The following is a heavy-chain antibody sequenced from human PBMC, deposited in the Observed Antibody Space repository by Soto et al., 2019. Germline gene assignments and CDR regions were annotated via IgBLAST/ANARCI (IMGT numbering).Heavy chain of an antibody. CDR1: GYTFTSYA. V-gene: IGHV1-3*01. CDR3: ARNYGDSTGALDY. D-gene: IGHD4-17*01. CDR2: INAGNGNT. J-gene: IGHJ4*02. Sequence: GASVKVSCKASGYTFTSYAMHWVRQAPGQRLEWMGWINAGNGNTKYSQKFQGRVTITRDTSASTAYMELSSLRSEDTAVYYCARNYGDSTGALDYWGQGTLVTVSS.